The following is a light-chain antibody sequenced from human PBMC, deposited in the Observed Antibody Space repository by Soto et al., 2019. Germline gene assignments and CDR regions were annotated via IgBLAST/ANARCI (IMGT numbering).Light chain of an antibody. CDR3: QAWDSSTGGYV. Sequence: YELTQPPSVSVSPGQTASITCSGDKLGDKYACWYQQKPGQSPVLVIYQDSKRPSGIPERFSGSNSGNTATLTISGTQAMDEADYYCQAWDSSTGGYVFGTGTKLTVL. V-gene: IGLV3-1*01. J-gene: IGLJ1*01. CDR1: KLGDKY. CDR2: QDS.